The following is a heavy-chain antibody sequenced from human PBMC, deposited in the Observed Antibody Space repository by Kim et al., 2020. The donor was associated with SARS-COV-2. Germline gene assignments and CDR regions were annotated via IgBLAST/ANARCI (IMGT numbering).Heavy chain of an antibody. J-gene: IGHJ4*02. CDR3: ARDPGRYDFWSGYFNPSFDY. V-gene: IGHV1-18*01. CDR1: GYTFTSYG. D-gene: IGHD3-3*01. CDR2: ISAYNGNT. Sequence: ASVKVSCKASGYTFTSYGISWVRQAPGQGLEWMGWISAYNGNTNYAQKLQGRVTMTTDTSTSTAYMELRSLRSDDTAVYYCARDPGRYDFWSGYFNPSFDYWGQGTLVTVSS.